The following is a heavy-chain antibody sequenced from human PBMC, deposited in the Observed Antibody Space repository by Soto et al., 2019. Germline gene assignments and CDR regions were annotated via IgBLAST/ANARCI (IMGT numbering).Heavy chain of an antibody. V-gene: IGHV3-23*01. CDR2: ISGSGGST. CDR3: AKGRVVPAAMGPWYMGV. D-gene: IGHD2-2*01. CDR1: GFTFSSYA. J-gene: IGHJ6*03. Sequence: GGSLRLSCAASGFTFSSYAMSWVRQAPGKGLEWVSAISGSGGSTYYADSVKGRFTISRDNSKNTLYLQMNSLRAEDTAVYYCAKGRVVPAAMGPWYMGVWGKGTTVTVSS.